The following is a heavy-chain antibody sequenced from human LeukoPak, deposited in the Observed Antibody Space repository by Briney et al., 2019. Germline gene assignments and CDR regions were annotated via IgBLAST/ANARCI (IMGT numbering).Heavy chain of an antibody. V-gene: IGHV4-39*07. CDR1: GGSISTSSYY. J-gene: IGHJ6*03. Sequence: SETLSLTCTVSGGSISTSSYYWGWIRQPPGKGLEWIGSTYYSGSTYYNPSLKSRVTISVDMSKNQFSLKLSSVTAADTAVYYCARSVEGYCRGGSCYYYSYYMDVWGKGTTVTVSS. D-gene: IGHD2-15*01. CDR2: TYYSGST. CDR3: ARSVEGYCRGGSCYYYSYYMDV.